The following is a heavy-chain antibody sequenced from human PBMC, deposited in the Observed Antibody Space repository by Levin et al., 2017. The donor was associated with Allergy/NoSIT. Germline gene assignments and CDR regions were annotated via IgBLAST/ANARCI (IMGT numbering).Heavy chain of an antibody. V-gene: IGHV1-18*01. CDR1: GYTFINFD. D-gene: IGHD3-10*01. CDR2: FSGYSGST. CDR3: ARGASYGSGSHPPDYDY. Sequence: GASVKVSCKASGYTFINFDINWVRRAPGQGLEWMGWFSGYSGSTNYAHKVLGRVTMTTDTSTSTAYMELRSLRSDDTAVYYCARGASYGSGSHPPDYDYWGQGTLVTVSS. J-gene: IGHJ4*02.